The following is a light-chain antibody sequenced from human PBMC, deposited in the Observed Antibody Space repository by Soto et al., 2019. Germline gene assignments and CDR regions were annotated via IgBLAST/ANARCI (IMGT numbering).Light chain of an antibody. Sequence: QSALTQPASVSGSPGQSITISCTGTSSDVGGYNYVSWYQQRPGKAPKLMIYDVNNRPSGVSNRFSDSKSGNTASLTISGLQAEDEADYYCSSYSSTTTLVFGGGTKLTVL. V-gene: IGLV2-14*01. CDR1: SSDVGGYNY. J-gene: IGLJ3*02. CDR2: DVN. CDR3: SSYSSTTTLV.